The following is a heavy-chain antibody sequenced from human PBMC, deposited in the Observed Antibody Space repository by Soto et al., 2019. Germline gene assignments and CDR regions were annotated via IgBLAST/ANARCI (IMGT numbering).Heavy chain of an antibody. J-gene: IGHJ6*02. CDR3: AREGYRPGPYYYYGMDV. CDR1: GGTFSSYA. D-gene: IGHD2-15*01. Sequence: QVQLVQSGAEVKKPGSSVKVSCKASGGTFSSYAISWVRQAPGQGLEWMGVIIPIFGTANYAQKFQGRVTITADESTRTADMALSSLRSEDTAVYYCAREGYRPGPYYYYGMDVWGQGTTVTVSS. CDR2: IIPIFGTA. V-gene: IGHV1-69*01.